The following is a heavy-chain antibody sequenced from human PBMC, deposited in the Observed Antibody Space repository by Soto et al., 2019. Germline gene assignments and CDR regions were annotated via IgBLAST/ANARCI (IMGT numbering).Heavy chain of an antibody. D-gene: IGHD1-26*01. Sequence: HPGGSLRLSCAASGFTVSSNYMSWVRQAPGKGLEWVSVIYSGGSTYYADSVKGRFTISRDNSKNTLYLQMNSLRAEDTAVYYCASDNSGSFQFDDWGQGTLGTVPQ. CDR2: IYSGGST. V-gene: IGHV3-53*01. CDR3: ASDNSGSFQFDD. CDR1: GFTVSSNY. J-gene: IGHJ4*02.